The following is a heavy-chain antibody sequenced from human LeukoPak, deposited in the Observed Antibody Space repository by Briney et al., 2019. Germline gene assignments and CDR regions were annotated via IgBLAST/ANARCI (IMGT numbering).Heavy chain of an antibody. CDR2: IKEDGNEK. D-gene: IGHD2-2*01. CDR1: GLTFSNYW. Sequence: GGSLRLSCAASGLTFSNYWMSWVRQAPGKGLEWVANIKEDGNEKYYVDSVKGRCTISRDNAKKSLYLQMNSLRAEDTAVYYCARDRSRFYYWGQGTPVTVSS. J-gene: IGHJ4*02. V-gene: IGHV3-7*01. CDR3: ARDRSRFYY.